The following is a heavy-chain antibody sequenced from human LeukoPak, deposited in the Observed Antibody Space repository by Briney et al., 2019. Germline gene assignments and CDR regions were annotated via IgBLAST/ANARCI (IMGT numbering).Heavy chain of an antibody. D-gene: IGHD1-26*01. CDR1: EYTFTDYY. V-gene: IGHV1-2*02. CDR2: INPNSGGT. CDR3: AREGPIVGATHLVDY. Sequence: ASVNVSCTASEYTFTDYYVHWVRQAPGQGLEWMGWINPNSGGTNYAQKFQGRVTMTRDTSISTAYMELSRLRSDDTAVYYCAREGPIVGATHLVDYWGQGTLVTVSS. J-gene: IGHJ4*02.